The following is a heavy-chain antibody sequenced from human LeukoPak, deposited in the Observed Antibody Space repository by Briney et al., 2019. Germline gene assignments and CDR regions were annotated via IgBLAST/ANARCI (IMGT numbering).Heavy chain of an antibody. CDR1: GFTFSSYS. V-gene: IGHV3-21*01. CDR3: AIPGAQGAFDI. CDR2: ISSSSSYI. J-gene: IGHJ3*02. Sequence: GGSLRLSCAASGFTFSSYSMNWVRQAPGKGLEWVSSISSSSSYIYYADSVKGRFTISRDNAKNSLYLQMNSLRAEDTAVYYCAIPGAQGAFDIWGQGTMVTVSS.